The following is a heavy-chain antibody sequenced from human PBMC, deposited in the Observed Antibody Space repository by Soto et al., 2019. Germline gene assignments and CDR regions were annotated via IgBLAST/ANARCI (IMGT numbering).Heavy chain of an antibody. V-gene: IGHV5-10-1*03. CDR1: GYSFTSYW. J-gene: IGHJ5*02. CDR2: IDPSDSYT. Sequence: EVQLVQSGAEVKKPGESLRISCKGSGYSFTSYWISWVRQMPGKGLEWMGRIDPSDSYTNYSPSFQGHVTISADTSISTADLQWSSLKASDTAMYYCASQDEGEEQQLAELSGLDPWGQGTLVTVSS. D-gene: IGHD6-13*01. CDR3: ASQDEGEEQQLAELSGLDP.